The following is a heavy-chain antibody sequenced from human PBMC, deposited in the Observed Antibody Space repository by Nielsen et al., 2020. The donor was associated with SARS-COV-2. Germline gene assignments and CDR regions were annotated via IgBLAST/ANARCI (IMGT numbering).Heavy chain of an antibody. Sequence: GESLKISCKGSGSSFTSYWISWVRQMPGKGLEWMGRIDTSDSYTNYSPSFQGHVTISADKSISTAYLQWSSLKASDTAMYYCATLPGSCSFGGGWFDPWGQGTLVTVSS. CDR1: GSSFTSYW. D-gene: IGHD3-3*02. CDR3: ATLPGSCSFGGGWFDP. V-gene: IGHV5-10-1*01. CDR2: IDTSDSYT. J-gene: IGHJ5*02.